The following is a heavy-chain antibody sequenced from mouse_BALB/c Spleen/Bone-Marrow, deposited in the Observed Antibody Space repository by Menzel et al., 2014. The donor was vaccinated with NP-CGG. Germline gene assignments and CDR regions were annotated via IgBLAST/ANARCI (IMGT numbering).Heavy chain of an antibody. CDR3: ARSDGNYDYAMYY. CDR1: GFTFSSFG. V-gene: IGHV5-17*02. Sequence: EVQRVESGGGLVQPGGSRKLSCAASGFTFSSFGMHWVRQAPEKGLEWAAYISSGSSTIYYADTVKGRFTISRDNPKNTLFLQMTSLRSEDTAMYYCARSDGNYDYAMYYWGQGTSVTVSS. J-gene: IGHJ4*01. CDR2: ISSGSSTI. D-gene: IGHD2-1*01.